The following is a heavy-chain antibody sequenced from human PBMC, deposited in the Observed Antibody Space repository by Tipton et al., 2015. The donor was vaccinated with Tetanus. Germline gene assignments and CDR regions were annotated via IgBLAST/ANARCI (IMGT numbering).Heavy chain of an antibody. V-gene: IGHV4-59*01. J-gene: IGHJ3*01. CDR3: ARNREVVRQVGTMRAFDL. Sequence: TLSLTCSVSGGSMIGSFWSWIRQSPGKGLEFIGYVYDSGYTKYNPSLNSRVSMSIDMSRKQFSLTLSSVTAADTAVYYCARNREVVRQVGTMRAFDLWGQGTLVTVSA. D-gene: IGHD1-26*01. CDR1: GGSMIGSF. CDR2: VYDSGYT.